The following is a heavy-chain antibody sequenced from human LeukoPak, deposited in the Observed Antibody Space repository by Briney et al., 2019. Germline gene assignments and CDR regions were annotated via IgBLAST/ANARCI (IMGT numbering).Heavy chain of an antibody. Sequence: SETLSLTCVVSGGPISRYYWSWIRQPPGKGLEWIAYIHYNGSTSYNPSLKSRVTISVDTSKNQLSLRLSSVTAADTAVYYCARNPRHDWFDPWGQGTLVTVSS. V-gene: IGHV4-59*01. J-gene: IGHJ5*02. CDR1: GGPISRYY. CDR3: ARNPRHDWFDP. CDR2: IHYNGST. D-gene: IGHD3-16*01.